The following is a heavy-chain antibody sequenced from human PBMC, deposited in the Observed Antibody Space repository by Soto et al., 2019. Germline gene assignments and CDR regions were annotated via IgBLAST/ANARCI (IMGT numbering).Heavy chain of an antibody. CDR1: GYTFTSYG. CDR3: ARDGGYCSSTSCYGPHDAFDI. D-gene: IGHD2-2*01. V-gene: IGHV1-18*01. J-gene: IGHJ3*02. CDR2: ISAYNGNT. Sequence: ASVKVSCKASGYTFTSYGISWVRQAPGQGLEWMGWISAYNGNTNYAQKLQGRVTMTTDTSTSTAYMELRSLRSDDTAVYYCARDGGYCSSTSCYGPHDAFDIWGQGTRVTVSS.